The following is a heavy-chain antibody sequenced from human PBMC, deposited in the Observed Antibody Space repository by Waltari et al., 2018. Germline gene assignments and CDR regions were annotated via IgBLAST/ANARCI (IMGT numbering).Heavy chain of an antibody. D-gene: IGHD1-7*01. CDR3: ARAKLTFDF. CDR2: IKEDGSER. V-gene: IGHV3-7*01. J-gene: IGHJ4*02. Sequence: EALLAASGCGLVQPGQHLRPSCIGSAVNFRAYWMSWVRQAPGKGLEWVATIKEDGSERYYVDSVKGRFTISRDNTKSSVYLEMNNLRAEDSAVYYCARAKLTFDFWGQGNLVTVSS. CDR1: AVNFRAYW.